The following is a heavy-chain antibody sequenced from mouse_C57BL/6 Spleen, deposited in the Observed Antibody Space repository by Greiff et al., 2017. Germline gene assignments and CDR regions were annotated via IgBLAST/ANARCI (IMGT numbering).Heavy chain of an antibody. CDR2: IYPSDSET. D-gene: IGHD1-1*01. Sequence: QVQLQQPGAELVRPGSSVKLSCKASGYTFTSYWMDWVKQRPGQGLEWIGNIYPSDSETHYNQKFKDKATLTVDKSSSTAYMQLSSLTSEDSAVYYCSGGDYYGSSYYFDYWGQGTTLTVSS. CDR3: SGGDYYGSSYYFDY. J-gene: IGHJ2*01. CDR1: GYTFTSYW. V-gene: IGHV1-61*01.